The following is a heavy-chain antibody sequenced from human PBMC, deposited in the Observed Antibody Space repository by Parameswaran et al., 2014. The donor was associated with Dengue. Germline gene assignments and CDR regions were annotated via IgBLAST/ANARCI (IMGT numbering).Heavy chain of an antibody. Sequence: WVRQAPGQGLEWMGWISAYNGNTNYAQKLQGRVTMTTDTSTSTAYMELRSLRSDDTAVYYCARDLVNCSSTSCYAYFDYWGPGNPGHRLL. CDR3: ARDLVNCSSTSCYAYFDY. CDR2: ISAYNGNT. V-gene: IGHV1-18*01. D-gene: IGHD2-2*01. J-gene: IGHJ4*02.